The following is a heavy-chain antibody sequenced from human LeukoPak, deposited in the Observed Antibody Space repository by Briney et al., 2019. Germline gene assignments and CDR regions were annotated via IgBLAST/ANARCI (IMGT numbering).Heavy chain of an antibody. V-gene: IGHV1-18*01. CDR3: ARDGITMIVVVISSSEHAFDI. CDR2: ISAYNGNT. CDR1: GYTFTSYG. Sequence: ASVKVSCKASGYTFTSYGISWVRQAPGQGLEWMGWISAYNGNTNYAQKLQGRVTMTTDTSTSTAYMELRSLRSDDTAVYYCARDGITMIVVVISSSEHAFDIWGQGTMVTVSS. D-gene: IGHD3-22*01. J-gene: IGHJ3*02.